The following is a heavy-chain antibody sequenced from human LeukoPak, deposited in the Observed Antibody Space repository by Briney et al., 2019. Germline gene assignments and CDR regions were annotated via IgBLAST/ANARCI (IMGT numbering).Heavy chain of an antibody. V-gene: IGHV4-38-2*02. Sequence: PSETLSLTCTVSGYSISSGYYWGWIRQPPGKGLEWIGSIYHSGGTYHNPSLKSRVTISVGTSKNQFSLKLSSVTAADTAVYYCARRYCSGGSCYPSGFDYWGQGTLVTVSS. CDR3: ARRYCSGGSCYPSGFDY. J-gene: IGHJ4*02. CDR1: GYSISSGYY. CDR2: IYHSGGT. D-gene: IGHD2-15*01.